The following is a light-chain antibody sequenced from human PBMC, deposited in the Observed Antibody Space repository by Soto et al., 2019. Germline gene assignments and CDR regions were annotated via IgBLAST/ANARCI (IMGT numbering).Light chain of an antibody. J-gene: IGLJ1*01. CDR2: EVT. Sequence: QSVLTQPASVSGSPGQSITISCTGTSGEIGSYNRASWYQQHPGKAPKLIIYEVTDRPSGVSNRFSGSKSGNTASLTISGLQAEDEAEYYCSSYTNINTRACVFGTGTKSPS. CDR1: SGEIGSYNR. V-gene: IGLV2-14*01. CDR3: SSYTNINTRACV.